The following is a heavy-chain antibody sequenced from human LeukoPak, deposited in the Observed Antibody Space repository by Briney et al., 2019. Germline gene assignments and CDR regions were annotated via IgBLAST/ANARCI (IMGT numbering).Heavy chain of an antibody. CDR1: GGSLSGYY. V-gene: IGHV4-34*01. J-gene: IGHJ4*02. Sequence: PSETLSLTCAVYGGSLSGYYWSWIRQPPGKGLEWIGEINHSGSTNYNPSLKSRVTISVDTSKNQFSLKLSSVTAADTAVYYCARAAPPDYWGQGTLVTVSS. CDR3: ARAAPPDY. CDR2: INHSGST. D-gene: IGHD6-6*01.